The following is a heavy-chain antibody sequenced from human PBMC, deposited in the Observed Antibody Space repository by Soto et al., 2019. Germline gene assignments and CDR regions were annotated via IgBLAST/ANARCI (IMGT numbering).Heavy chain of an antibody. Sequence: ASVKVSCKASGYTFTSYGISWVRQAPGQGLEWMGWISTYNGYTDYAQKLQGRVTMTTDTSTSTAYMELRSLRSDDTAVYYCVRASIEGFVWLLYQPWGFDPWGQGTLVTVSS. D-gene: IGHD3-9*01. CDR2: ISTYNGYT. J-gene: IGHJ5*02. CDR3: VRASIEGFVWLLYQPWGFDP. V-gene: IGHV1-18*01. CDR1: GYTFTSYG.